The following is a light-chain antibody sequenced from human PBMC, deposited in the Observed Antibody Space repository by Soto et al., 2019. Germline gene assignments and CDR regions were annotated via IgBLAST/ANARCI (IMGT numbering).Light chain of an antibody. J-gene: IGKJ5*01. CDR3: QQYESLPLT. V-gene: IGKV1-33*01. CDR1: QDINKN. Sequence: DIQMTQSPSSLSASVGDRVTITCQASQDINKNLIWYQQKPGKAPKLLIYDASDLETGVPSRFSGSGSGTGFTFTISSLQPEDFATYYCQQYESLPLTFGQGTHWR. CDR2: DAS.